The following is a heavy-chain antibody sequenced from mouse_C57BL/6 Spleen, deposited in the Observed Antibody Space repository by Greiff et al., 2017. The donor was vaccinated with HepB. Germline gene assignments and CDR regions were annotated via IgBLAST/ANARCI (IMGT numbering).Heavy chain of an antibody. D-gene: IGHD1-1*01. CDR2: IYPRSGNT. CDR1: GYTFTSYG. CDR3: ARRGSSQYYFDY. V-gene: IGHV1-81*01. Sequence: QVQLQQSGAELARPGASVKLSCKASGYTFTSYGISWVKQRTGQGLEWIGEIYPRSGNTYYNEKFKGKATLTADKSSSTAYMELRSLTSEDSAVYFCARRGSSQYYFDYWRQGTTLTVSS. J-gene: IGHJ2*01.